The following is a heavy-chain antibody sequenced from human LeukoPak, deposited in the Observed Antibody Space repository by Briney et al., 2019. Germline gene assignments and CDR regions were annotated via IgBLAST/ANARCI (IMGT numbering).Heavy chain of an antibody. D-gene: IGHD6-19*01. J-gene: IGHJ3*02. CDR1: GGSTSSYY. CDR2: IYNSGST. CDR3: ARDRPGIAVAGDAFDI. V-gene: IGHV4-59*01. Sequence: SGTPSLTCTVSGGSTSSYYWSWIRQPPGKGLEWIGYIYNSGSTNYTPSLKSRVTISVDTSKNQFSPKLRSVTAADTAVYYCARDRPGIAVAGDAFDIWGQGTMVTVSS.